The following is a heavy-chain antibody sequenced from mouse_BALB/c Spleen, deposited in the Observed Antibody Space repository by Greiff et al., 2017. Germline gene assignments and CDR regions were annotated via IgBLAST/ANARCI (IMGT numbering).Heavy chain of an antibody. J-gene: IGHJ1*01. CDR2: ISDGGSYT. Sequence: VQLKESGGGLVKPGGSLKLSCAASGFTFSDYYMYWVRQTPEKRLEWVATISDGGSYTYYPDSVKGRFTISRDNAKNTLYLQMSSLKSEDTAMYYCTRDGNFSYWYFDVWGAGTTVTVSS. CDR3: TRDGNFSYWYFDV. V-gene: IGHV5-4*02. CDR1: GFTFSDYY. D-gene: IGHD2-1*01.